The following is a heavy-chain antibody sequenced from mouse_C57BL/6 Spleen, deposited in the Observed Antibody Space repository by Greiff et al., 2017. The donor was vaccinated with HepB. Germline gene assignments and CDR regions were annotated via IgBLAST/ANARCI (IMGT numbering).Heavy chain of an antibody. CDR1: GYTFTDYE. Sequence: VQLQQSGAELVRPGASVTLSCKASGYTFTDYEMHWVKQTPVHGLEWIGAIDPETGGTAYNQKFKGKAILTADKSSSTAYMELRSLTSEDSAVYYCTRHYYSNPWFAYWGQGTLVTVSA. V-gene: IGHV1-15*01. CDR3: TRHYYSNPWFAY. D-gene: IGHD2-5*01. J-gene: IGHJ3*01. CDR2: IDPETGGT.